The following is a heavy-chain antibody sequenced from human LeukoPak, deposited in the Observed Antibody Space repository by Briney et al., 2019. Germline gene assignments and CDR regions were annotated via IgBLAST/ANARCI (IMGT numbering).Heavy chain of an antibody. CDR2: ISSSGSTI. D-gene: IGHD3-22*01. CDR1: GFTLSHSY. CDR3: ARDSEDSSGYPFFDY. Sequence: GGSLRLSCAASGFTLSHSYMSWIRQAPGKGLEWVSYISSSGSTIYYADSVKGRFTISRDNAKNSLYLQMNSLRAEEMAVYYCARDSEDSSGYPFFDYWGQGTLVTVSS. V-gene: IGHV3-11*04. J-gene: IGHJ4*02.